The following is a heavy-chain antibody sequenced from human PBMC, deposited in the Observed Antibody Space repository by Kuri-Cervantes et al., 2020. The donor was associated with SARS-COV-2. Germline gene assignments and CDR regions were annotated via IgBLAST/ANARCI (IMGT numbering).Heavy chain of an antibody. CDR2: INHSGST. D-gene: IGHD6-19*01. CDR1: GGSFSGYY. CDR3: ARTYSSGRTVWYFDL. J-gene: IGHJ2*01. Sequence: SETLSLTCAVYGGSFSGYYWSWIRQPPGKGLEWIGEINHSGSTNYNPSLKSRVTISVDTSKNQFSLKLSSVTAADTAVYYCARTYSSGRTVWYFDLCGRGTLVTVSS. V-gene: IGHV4-34*01.